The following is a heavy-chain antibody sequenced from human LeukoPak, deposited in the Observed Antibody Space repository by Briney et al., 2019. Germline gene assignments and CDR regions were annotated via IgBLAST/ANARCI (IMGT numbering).Heavy chain of an antibody. CDR2: IYYTGST. CDR3: VRVCCGGVRTFDY. V-gene: IGHV4-59*01. Sequence: PSGTLSLTCTVSGGSFSTYYWGWIPQPPGQRLELIGFIYYTGSTNYNPSLKSRVSISLDTSQNQFSLKMTSLTAADTAVYYCVRVCCGGVRTFDYWGQGTLVAVSS. CDR1: GGSFSTYY. J-gene: IGHJ4*02. D-gene: IGHD2-21*01.